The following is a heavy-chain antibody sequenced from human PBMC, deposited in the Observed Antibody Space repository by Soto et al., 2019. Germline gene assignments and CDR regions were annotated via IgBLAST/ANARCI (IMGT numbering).Heavy chain of an antibody. CDR2: INPNSGGT. V-gene: IGHV1-2*02. CDR3: ARSLLDEYSSSWRSAYYGMDV. CDR1: GFTFSAYY. D-gene: IGHD2-2*01. Sequence: ASVKVSCKASGFTFSAYYIYWVRQAPGQGLEWIGWINPNSGGTNNAQKFQGRVTMTRDTSTSTVYMELSALISDDTAVYFCARSLLDEYSSSWRSAYYGMDVWGQGTTVTVYS. J-gene: IGHJ6*02.